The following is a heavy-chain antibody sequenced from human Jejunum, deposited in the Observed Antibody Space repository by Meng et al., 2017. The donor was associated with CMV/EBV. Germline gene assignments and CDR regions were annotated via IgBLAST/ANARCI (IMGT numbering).Heavy chain of an antibody. CDR3: GRGSYFDY. V-gene: IGHV1-18*01. D-gene: IGHD3-10*01. J-gene: IGHJ4*02. CDR1: GFIFTSYA. CDR2: ISAYNGNT. Sequence: VQLVQAGAEVKKPGASVKVSCEVFGFIFTSYAISWVRQAPGQGLQYMGWISAYNGNTNYAPELQGRVTMTTDTSTSTAYMELRSLRSDDTAVYYCGRGSYFDYWGQGTLVTVSS.